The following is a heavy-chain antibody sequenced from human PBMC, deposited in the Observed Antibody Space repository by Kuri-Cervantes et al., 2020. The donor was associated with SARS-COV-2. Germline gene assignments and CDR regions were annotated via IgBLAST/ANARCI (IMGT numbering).Heavy chain of an antibody. V-gene: IGHV3-74*01. D-gene: IGHD3-22*01. CDR3: ARLWYYYDSRGRNGAFDI. Sequence: GESLKISCAASGFTFSSYWMHWVRQAPGKGLVWVSRSDSDGGSTSYADSVKGRFTISRDKAKSTLYLQMNSLRAADTAVYYCARLWYYYDSRGRNGAFDIWGQGTMVTVSS. J-gene: IGHJ3*02. CDR2: SDSDGGST. CDR1: GFTFSSYW.